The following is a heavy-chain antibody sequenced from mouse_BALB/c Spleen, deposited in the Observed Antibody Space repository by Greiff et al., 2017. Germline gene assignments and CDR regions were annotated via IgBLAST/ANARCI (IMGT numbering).Heavy chain of an antibody. D-gene: IGHD2-3*01. V-gene: IGHV5-17*02. CDR3: EKGRRLLKGSYYFDY. Sequence: EVQGVESGGGLVQPGGSRKLSCAASGFTFSSFGMHWVRQAPEKGLEWVAYISSGSSTIYYADTVKGRFTISRDNPKNTLFLQMTSLRSEDTAMYYCEKGRRLLKGSYYFDYWGQGTTLTVSS. CDR1: GFTFSSFG. CDR2: ISSGSSTI. J-gene: IGHJ2*01.